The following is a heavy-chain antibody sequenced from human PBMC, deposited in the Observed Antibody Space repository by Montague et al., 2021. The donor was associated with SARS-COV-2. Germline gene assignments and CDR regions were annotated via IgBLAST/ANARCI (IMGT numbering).Heavy chain of an antibody. D-gene: IGHD1-26*01. V-gene: IGHV3-66*01. CDR3: AKGGTSYFYGMDV. CDR2: IFGGGST. Sequence: SLRLSCAASGFAVSRNYMGWVRQAPGKGLEWVSIIFGGGSTNYADSVKGRFTISRDFSQSTLYLQMNSLRVEDTGVYYCAKGGTSYFYGMDVWGQGTLVTVSS. J-gene: IGHJ6*02. CDR1: GFAVSRNY.